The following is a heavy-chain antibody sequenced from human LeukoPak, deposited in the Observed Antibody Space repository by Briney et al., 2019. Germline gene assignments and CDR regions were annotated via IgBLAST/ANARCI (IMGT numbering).Heavy chain of an antibody. CDR2: INPNSGNT. Sequence: ASVKVSCKASGSTFTSYDNNWVRQAPGPGLEWMGWINPNSGNTSYAQKFQGRVTMTRNTSISKAYMELSSLRSEGTAVYYCARGQDSSWYYYYYMDGWGKGTTVTVSS. D-gene: IGHD6-13*01. J-gene: IGHJ6*03. V-gene: IGHV1-8*02. CDR1: GSTFTSYD. CDR3: ARGQDSSWYYYYYMDG.